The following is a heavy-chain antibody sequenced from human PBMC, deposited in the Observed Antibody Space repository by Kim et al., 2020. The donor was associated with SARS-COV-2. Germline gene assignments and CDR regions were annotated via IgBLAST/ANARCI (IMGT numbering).Heavy chain of an antibody. CDR3: ARDLVGYYGSGSYSAQVY. V-gene: IGHV3-48*02. J-gene: IGHJ4*02. Sequence: GGSLRLSCAASGFTFSSYSMNWVRQAPGKGLEWLSYISSSSSTIYYADSVKGRFTISRDNAKNSLYLQMNSLRDEDTAVYYCARDLVGYYGSGSYSAQVYWGQGTLVTVSS. CDR1: GFTFSSYS. CDR2: ISSSSSTI. D-gene: IGHD3-10*01.